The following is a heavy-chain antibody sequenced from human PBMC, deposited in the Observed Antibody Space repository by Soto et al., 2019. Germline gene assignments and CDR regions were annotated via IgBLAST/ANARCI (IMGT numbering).Heavy chain of an antibody. CDR2: IIPIFGTA. CDR3: ASWEYCSGGSCYHSRLFDP. CDR1: GGTFSSYA. J-gene: IGHJ5*02. V-gene: IGHV1-69*13. D-gene: IGHD2-15*01. Sequence: GASVKVSCKASGGTFSSYAISWVRQAPGQGLEWMGGIIPIFGTANYAQKFQGRATITADESTSTAYMELSSLRSEDTAVYYCASWEYCSGGSCYHSRLFDPWGQGTLVTVSS.